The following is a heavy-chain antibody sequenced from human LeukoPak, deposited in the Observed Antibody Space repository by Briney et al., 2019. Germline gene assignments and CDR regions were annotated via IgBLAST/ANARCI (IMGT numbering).Heavy chain of an antibody. CDR2: ISDSGGST. J-gene: IGHJ4*02. CDR1: GFTSNSYA. V-gene: IGHV3-23*01. CDR3: VKDNRYNSGFYFDY. D-gene: IGHD5-18*01. Sequence: PEGSLLLSCAASGFTSNSYAMSWVRQAPGKGLEWGSGISDSGGSTDYADSVKGRFSISRDNSKNTLYLQMNSLRAEDTAVYYCVKDNRYNSGFYFDYWGQGTLVTVSS.